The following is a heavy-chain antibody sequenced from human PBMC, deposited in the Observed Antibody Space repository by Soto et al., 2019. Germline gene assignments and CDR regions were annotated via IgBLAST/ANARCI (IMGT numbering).Heavy chain of an antibody. D-gene: IGHD1-26*01. CDR3: ARDHVGSPGDY. V-gene: IGHV6-1*01. J-gene: IGHJ4*02. CDR2: TYYRSRWYN. Sequence: SQTLCFNCTISEDSLPGNIAASHCIRQSPSRVLEWLGRTYYRSRWYNEYAVSVKSRITINPDTSKNQFSLQLNSVTPEDTAVYYCARDHVGSPGDYWGQGTLVTVSS. CDR1: EDSLPGNIAA.